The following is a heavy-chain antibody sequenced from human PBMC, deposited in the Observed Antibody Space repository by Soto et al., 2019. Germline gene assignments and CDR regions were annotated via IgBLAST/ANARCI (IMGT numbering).Heavy chain of an antibody. CDR3: AKHLWYGESVFDP. J-gene: IGHJ5*02. CDR1: GFTFSSYG. V-gene: IGHV3-30*18. CDR2: ISYDGSNK. Sequence: PGGSLRLSCAASGFTFSSYGMHWVRQAPGKGLEWVAVISYDGSNKYYADSVKGRFTISRDNSKNTLYLQMNSLRVEDTAAYYCAKHLWYGESVFDPWGQGTLVTVSS. D-gene: IGHD3-10*01.